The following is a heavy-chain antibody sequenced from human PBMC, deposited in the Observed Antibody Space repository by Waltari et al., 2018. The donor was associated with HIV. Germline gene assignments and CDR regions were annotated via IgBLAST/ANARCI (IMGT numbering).Heavy chain of an antibody. CDR1: GYTFISYY. CDR3: ARAPCSGGSCRLFDY. Sequence: QVQLVQSGAEVKKPGASVKVSCKASGYTFISYYMHWVRQAPGQGLEWMGIINPSGNSTSYVQKCQGRLTMTRDTSTSTVYMELSSLRSEDTAVYYCARAPCSGGSCRLFDYWGQGTLVTVSS. D-gene: IGHD2-15*01. J-gene: IGHJ4*02. CDR2: INPSGNST. V-gene: IGHV1-46*01.